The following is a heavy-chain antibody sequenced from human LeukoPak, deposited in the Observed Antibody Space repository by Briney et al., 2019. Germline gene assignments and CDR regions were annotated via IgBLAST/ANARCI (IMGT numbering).Heavy chain of an antibody. D-gene: IGHD3-10*02. V-gene: IGHV3-7*01. CDR2: IKQDGSEK. J-gene: IGHJ6*04. CDR1: GFMFSHYW. Sequence: GGSLRLSCAASGFMFSHYWMTWVRQAPGKGLEWVANIKQDGSEKYYVDSVKGRFTISRDNAKNSLYLQMNSLRAEDTAVYCCAELGITMIGGVWGKGTTVTISS. CDR3: AELGITMIGGV.